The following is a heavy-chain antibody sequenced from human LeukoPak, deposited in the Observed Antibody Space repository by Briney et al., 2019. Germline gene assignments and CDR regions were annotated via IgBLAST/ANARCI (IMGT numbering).Heavy chain of an antibody. J-gene: IGHJ1*01. CDR1: GYTFTSYG. CDR2: ISAYNGNT. Sequence: ASVKVSCKASGYTFTSYGISWVRQAPGQGLEWMGWISAYNGNTNYAQKLQGRVTMTTDTSTSTAYMELRSLRSDDTAVYYCATSRRDGYNSRYFQHWGQGTLVTVSS. D-gene: IGHD5-24*01. CDR3: ATSRRDGYNSRYFQH. V-gene: IGHV1-18*01.